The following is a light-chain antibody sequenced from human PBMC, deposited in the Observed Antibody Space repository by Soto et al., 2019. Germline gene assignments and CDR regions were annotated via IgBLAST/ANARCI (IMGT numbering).Light chain of an antibody. V-gene: IGKV3-11*01. CDR1: QSVSTY. CDR2: DAS. CDR3: QQRSNWPLT. Sequence: ETVLTQSPATLSLSPGERAILSCRASQSVSTYLAWYQQKPGQAPRLLISDASNRATGIPDRFSGSGSGTDFTLTISSLEPEDFAVYYCQQRSNWPLTFGGGTKVEI. J-gene: IGKJ4*01.